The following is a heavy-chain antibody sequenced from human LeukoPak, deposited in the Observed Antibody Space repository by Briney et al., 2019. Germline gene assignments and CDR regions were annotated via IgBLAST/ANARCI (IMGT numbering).Heavy chain of an antibody. CDR2: IKEDGSEE. CDR3: ARDVFRDGYNSGSDY. J-gene: IGHJ4*02. V-gene: IGHV3-7*01. Sequence: GGSLRLPCATSGFTFISFWMSWVRQAPGKGLEWVANIKEDGSEEYYVDSVKGRFTISRDNAKNSLYLQMNSLRAEDTAVYYCARDVFRDGYNSGSDYWGQGTLVAVSS. D-gene: IGHD5-24*01. CDR1: GFTFISFW.